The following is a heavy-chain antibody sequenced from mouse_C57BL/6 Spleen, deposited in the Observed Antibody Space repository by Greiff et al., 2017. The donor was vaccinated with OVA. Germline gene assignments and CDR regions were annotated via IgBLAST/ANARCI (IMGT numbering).Heavy chain of an antibody. CDR3: AMDLTGTSGFAY. CDR1: GFTFSDYG. V-gene: IGHV5-17*01. Sequence: VQLKESGGGLVKPGGSLKLSCAASGFTFSDYGMHWVRQAPEKGLEWVAYISSGSSTIYYEDTVKGRFTISRDNAKNTLFLQMTSLRSEDTAMYYCAMDLTGTSGFAYWGQGTLVTVSA. J-gene: IGHJ3*01. D-gene: IGHD4-1*01. CDR2: ISSGSSTI.